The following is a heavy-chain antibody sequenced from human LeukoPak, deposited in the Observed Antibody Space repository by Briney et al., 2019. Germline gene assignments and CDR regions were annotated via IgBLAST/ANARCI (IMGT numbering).Heavy chain of an antibody. CDR1: GYSISSGYY. CDR2: IYHSGST. CDR3: ARVRVSSSWYYYYMDV. D-gene: IGHD6-13*01. Sequence: PSETLSLTCTVSGYSISSGYYWGWIRQPPGKGLEWIGSIYHSGSTYYNPSLKSRVTISVDTSKNQFSLKLSSVTAADTAVYYCARVRVSSSWYYYYMDVWGKGTTVTVSS. J-gene: IGHJ6*03. V-gene: IGHV4-38-2*02.